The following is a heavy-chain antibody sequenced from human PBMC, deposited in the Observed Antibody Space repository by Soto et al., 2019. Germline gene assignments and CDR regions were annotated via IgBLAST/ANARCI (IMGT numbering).Heavy chain of an antibody. V-gene: IGHV3-33*01. Sequence: QVQLVESGGGVVQPGRSLRLSCAASEFTFSNYGMHWVRQAPGKGLEWVAVILNDGSNRYHADSVKDQFTISRDNSKNTLYLQMTSLRAEDTAVYYCARDDEYSGNGMDVWGQGTTVTVS. J-gene: IGHJ6*02. D-gene: IGHD3-10*01. CDR2: ILNDGSNR. CDR3: ARDDEYSGNGMDV. CDR1: EFTFSNYG.